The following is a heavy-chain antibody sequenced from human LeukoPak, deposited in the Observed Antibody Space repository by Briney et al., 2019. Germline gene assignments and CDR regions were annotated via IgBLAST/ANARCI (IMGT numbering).Heavy chain of an antibody. Sequence: ASVKVSCRASGYTFTGYYMHWVRQAPGQGLEWMGRINPNSGGTNYAQKFQGRVTMTRDTSISTAYMELSRLRSDDTAVYYCARVKGYSSSWAFRYWGQGTLVIVSS. J-gene: IGHJ4*02. V-gene: IGHV1-2*06. D-gene: IGHD6-13*01. CDR2: INPNSGGT. CDR1: GYTFTGYY. CDR3: ARVKGYSSSWAFRY.